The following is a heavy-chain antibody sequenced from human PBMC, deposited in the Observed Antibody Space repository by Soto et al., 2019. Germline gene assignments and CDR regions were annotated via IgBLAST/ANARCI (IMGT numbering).Heavy chain of an antibody. J-gene: IGHJ5*02. CDR2: ITSSGGTT. CDR1: GFSFKDYY. V-gene: IGHV3-11*01. Sequence: PGGSLRLSCAASGFSFKDYYMTWMRQTPGKGLEWISTITSSGGTTYYAASVKGRVTMSVDTSKNQFSLKLSSVTAADTAVYYCARGITGTNLDWFDPWGQGTLVTVSS. CDR3: ARGITGTNLDWFDP. D-gene: IGHD1-7*01.